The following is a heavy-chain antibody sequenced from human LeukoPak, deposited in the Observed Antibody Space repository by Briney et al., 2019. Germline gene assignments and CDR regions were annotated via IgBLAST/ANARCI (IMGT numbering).Heavy chain of an antibody. J-gene: IGHJ4*02. Sequence: PSETLSLTCTVSGGSISSSSYYWGWIRQPPGKGLEWIGRIYYSGSSYYNPSLKSRVTISVDTSKNQFSLKLSSVTAADTAVYYCARGRENTIFGVVIAQGDYYFDYWCQGTLVTVSS. D-gene: IGHD3-3*01. CDR1: GGSISSSSYY. CDR2: IYYSGSS. V-gene: IGHV4-39*07. CDR3: ARGRENTIFGVVIAQGDYYFDY.